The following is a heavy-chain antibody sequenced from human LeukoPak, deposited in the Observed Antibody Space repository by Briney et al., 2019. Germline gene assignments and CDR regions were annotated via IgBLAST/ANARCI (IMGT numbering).Heavy chain of an antibody. D-gene: IGHD3-9*01. J-gene: IGHJ4*02. CDR1: GYTFKGYG. CDR3: AKWPILTGYSYYFDY. V-gene: IGHV3-23*01. Sequence: GGSLRLSCEASGYTFKGYGLTWVRQAPGKGLEWVSGISGSGGSGGRTYYADSVRGRFTISRDNSKNTLYLQTNSLRAEDTAVYYCAKWPILTGYSYYFDYWGQGTLVTVSS. CDR2: ISGSGGSGGRT.